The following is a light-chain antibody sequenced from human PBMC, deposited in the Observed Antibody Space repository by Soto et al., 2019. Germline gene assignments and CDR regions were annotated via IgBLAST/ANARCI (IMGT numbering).Light chain of an antibody. Sequence: EIVLTQSPGSLSLSPGERATVSCRASQSVSSSYLAWYQQRPGQAPRFLIYGASSRATGIPDRFSGSGSGTDFTLTISRLEPEDFAVYYCQQYGSSPPYTFGQGTKLEIK. CDR1: QSVSSSY. CDR2: GAS. CDR3: QQYGSSPPYT. J-gene: IGKJ2*01. V-gene: IGKV3-20*01.